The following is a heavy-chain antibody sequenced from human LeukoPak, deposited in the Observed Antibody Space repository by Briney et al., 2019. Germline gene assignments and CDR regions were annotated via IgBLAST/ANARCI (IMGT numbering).Heavy chain of an antibody. D-gene: IGHD6-13*01. V-gene: IGHV3-21*01. Sequence: GGSLRLSCAASGFTFSSYSMNWVRQAPGKGLEWVSSISSSSYIYYADSVKGRFTISRDNAKNSLYLQMNGLRAEDTAVYYCARGEHGSSWSPYYFDYWGQGTLVTVSS. CDR1: GFTFSSYS. CDR3: ARGEHGSSWSPYYFDY. J-gene: IGHJ4*02. CDR2: ISSSSYI.